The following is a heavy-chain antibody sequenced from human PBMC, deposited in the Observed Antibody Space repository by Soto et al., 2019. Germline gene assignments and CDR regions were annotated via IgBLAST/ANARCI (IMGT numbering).Heavy chain of an antibody. V-gene: IGHV3-15*07. CDR2: IKSKTDGGTT. J-gene: IGHJ1*01. D-gene: IGHD6-13*01. CDR1: GFTFSNAW. Sequence: EVQLVESGGGLVKPGGSLRLSCAASGFTFSNAWMNWVRQAPGKGLEWVGRIKSKTDGGTTDYAAPVKGRFTISRDDSKNTLYLQMNSLKTEDTAVYYGTTVGSSWYSNFSEYFQHWGQGTLVTVSS. CDR3: TTVGSSWYSNFSEYFQH.